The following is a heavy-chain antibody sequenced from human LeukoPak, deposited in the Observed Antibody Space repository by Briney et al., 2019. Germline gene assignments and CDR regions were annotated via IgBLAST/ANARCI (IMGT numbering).Heavy chain of an antibody. CDR3: ARGLGYCSSTSCYGGLGWFDP. V-gene: IGHV4-30-2*01. CDR1: GGSISSGGYS. D-gene: IGHD2-2*01. Sequence: PSETLSLTCAVSGGSISSGGYSWNWIRQPPGKGLEWIGYIYHSGSTYYNPSLKSRVTISVDRSKNQFSLKLSSVTAADTAVYYCARGLGYCSSTSCYGGLGWFDPWGQGTLVTVSS. J-gene: IGHJ5*02. CDR2: IYHSGST.